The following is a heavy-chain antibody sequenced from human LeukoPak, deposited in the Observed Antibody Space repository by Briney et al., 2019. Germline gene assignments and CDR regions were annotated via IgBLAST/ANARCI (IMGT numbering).Heavy chain of an antibody. J-gene: IGHJ6*03. CDR2: ISWNSAII. V-gene: IGHV3-9*03. CDR1: GFTFDDYA. CDR3: AKAATYYFYMDV. Sequence: PGGSLRLSCAASGFTFDDYAMHWVRQAPGKGLEWVSGISWNSAIIAYADSVKGRFTISRDNAKNSLYLQMNSLRAEDMALYYCAKAATYYFYMDVWGKGTTVTVSS. D-gene: IGHD5-12*01.